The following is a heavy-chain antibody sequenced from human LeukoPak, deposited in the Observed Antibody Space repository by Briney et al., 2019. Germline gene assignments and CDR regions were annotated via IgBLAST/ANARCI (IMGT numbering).Heavy chain of an antibody. J-gene: IGHJ5*02. D-gene: IGHD2-2*01. V-gene: IGHV4-39*01. CDR1: GGSIRDSAYY. CDR2: IYYSGVT. Sequence: SETLSLTCSVSGGSIRDSAYYWGRIRQPPGKGLDWIASIYYSGVTYFHPSLGSRASIFLDTSNNRFSLELTSVTAADTAVYYCVRHGGTSSLISYSWFDPWGQGILVTVPS. CDR3: VRHGGTSSLISYSWFDP.